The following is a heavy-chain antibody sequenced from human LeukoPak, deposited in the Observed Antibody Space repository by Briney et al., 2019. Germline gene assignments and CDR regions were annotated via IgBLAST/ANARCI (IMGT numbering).Heavy chain of an antibody. CDR1: GYTFTSYG. D-gene: IGHD2-2*01. Sequence: ASVKVSCKASGYTFTSYGISWVRQAPGQGLEWMGWISAYIGNTNYAQKLQGRVTMTTDTSTSTAYMELRSLRSDDTAVYYCARAYSANIVVVPAAMSYYYYYYMDVWGKGTTVTVSS. J-gene: IGHJ6*03. CDR2: ISAYIGNT. CDR3: ARAYSANIVVVPAAMSYYYYYYMDV. V-gene: IGHV1-18*01.